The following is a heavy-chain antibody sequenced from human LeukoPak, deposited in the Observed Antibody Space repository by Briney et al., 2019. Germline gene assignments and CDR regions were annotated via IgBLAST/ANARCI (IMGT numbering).Heavy chain of an antibody. Sequence: GGSLRLSCVASGFTVSSNYMNWVRQAPGKGLEWVSVIYDVETTYYADSVKGRFTISRDNAKNSLYLQMNSLRAEDTAVYYCARVTTGDYYYYYYMDVWGKGTTVTVSS. CDR1: GFTVSSNY. D-gene: IGHD4-17*01. CDR2: IYDVETT. J-gene: IGHJ6*03. V-gene: IGHV3-53*01. CDR3: ARVTTGDYYYYYYMDV.